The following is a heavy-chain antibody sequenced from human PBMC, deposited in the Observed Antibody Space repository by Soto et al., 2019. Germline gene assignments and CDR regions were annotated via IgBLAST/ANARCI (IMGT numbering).Heavy chain of an antibody. J-gene: IGHJ5*02. D-gene: IGHD4-17*01. V-gene: IGHV1-69*08. CDR2: IIPILGIA. CDR1: GGTFSSYT. CDR3: AKDYGEGVFDP. Sequence: QLQLVQSGAEVKKPGSSVKVSCKASGGTFSSYTITWVRQAPGQGLEWMGRIIPILGIANYAQKFQGRVTITEDTATSTAYMELSSLRYEDTAVYYCAKDYGEGVFDPWGQGTLVTVSS.